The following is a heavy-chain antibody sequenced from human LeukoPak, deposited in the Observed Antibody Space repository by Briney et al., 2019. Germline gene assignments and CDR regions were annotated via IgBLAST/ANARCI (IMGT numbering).Heavy chain of an antibody. D-gene: IGHD3-22*01. CDR1: GYSLSSGYY. V-gene: IGHV4-38-2*01. Sequence: SETLSLTCAVSGYSLSSGYYWGWIREPPGKGLGWVGRIYHSGSTHYHPSLKSRVTISVDTSKNQFSLKLSSVSAADTAVYYCASTSYYDGRSCYSHFDYWGQGTLVTVSS. J-gene: IGHJ4*02. CDR3: ASTSYYDGRSCYSHFDY. CDR2: IYHSGST.